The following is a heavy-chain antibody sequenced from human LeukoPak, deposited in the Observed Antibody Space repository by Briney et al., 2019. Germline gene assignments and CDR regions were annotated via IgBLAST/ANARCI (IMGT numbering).Heavy chain of an antibody. CDR3: AREGTFNYGSGTYFSPHFDY. Sequence: GGSLRLSCAASGFTFSDYYMSWIRQAPGKGLEWISYISSSTTYTNYADSVKGRFTISRDNAKNSLFLQMNSLRAEDTAVYYCAREGTFNYGSGTYFSPHFDYWGQGTLVTVSS. CDR1: GFTFSDYY. V-gene: IGHV3-11*06. J-gene: IGHJ4*02. D-gene: IGHD3-10*01. CDR2: ISSSTTYT.